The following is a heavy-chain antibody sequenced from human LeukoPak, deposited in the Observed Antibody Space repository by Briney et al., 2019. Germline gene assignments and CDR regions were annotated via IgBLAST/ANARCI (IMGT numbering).Heavy chain of an antibody. CDR2: IYYSGST. V-gene: IGHV4-59*01. D-gene: IGHD1-26*01. J-gene: IGHJ4*02. CDR1: GGSINNYY. CDR3: ARDFRSYDL. Sequence: SETLSLTCTVSGGSINNYYWSWIRQPPGKGLEWIGYIYYSGSTNYNPSLKSRVTISVDTSKNQFSLKLSSVTAADTAVYYCARDFRSYDLWGQGTLVTVSS.